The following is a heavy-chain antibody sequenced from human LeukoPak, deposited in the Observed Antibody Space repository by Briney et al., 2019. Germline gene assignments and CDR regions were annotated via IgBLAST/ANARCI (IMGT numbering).Heavy chain of an antibody. D-gene: IGHD2-21*02. V-gene: IGHV4-4*07. Sequence: SETLSLTCTVSGGSISSYYWSWLRQPAGKGLEWIGRIYTSGSTNYNPSLKGRVTMSVDTSKNQFSLKLSSVTAADTAVYYCARVIVVVTAIQADAFDIWGQGTMVTVSS. CDR1: GGSISSYY. J-gene: IGHJ3*02. CDR3: ARVIVVVTAIQADAFDI. CDR2: IYTSGST.